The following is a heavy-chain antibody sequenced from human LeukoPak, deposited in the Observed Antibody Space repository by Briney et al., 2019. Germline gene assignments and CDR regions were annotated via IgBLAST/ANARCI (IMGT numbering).Heavy chain of an antibody. D-gene: IGHD3-22*01. CDR1: GGSISSYY. J-gene: IGHJ4*02. CDR2: IYYSGST. Sequence: TSETLSLTCTVSGGSISSYYWSWIRQPPGKGLEWIGSIYYSGSTYYNPSLKSRVTISVDTSKNQFSLKLTSVTAADTAVYYCTAYFHDNSGYLGCGQGTLVTVSS. V-gene: IGHV4-59*05. CDR3: TAYFHDNSGYLG.